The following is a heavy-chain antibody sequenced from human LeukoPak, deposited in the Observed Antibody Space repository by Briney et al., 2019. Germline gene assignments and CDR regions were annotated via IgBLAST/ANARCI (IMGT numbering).Heavy chain of an antibody. CDR2: VSSSSSYT. J-gene: IGHJ3*02. V-gene: IGHV3-11*05. CDR1: GFTFSDYY. D-gene: IGHD1-26*01. CDR3: ARDHGGATRPDAFDI. Sequence: NPGGSLRLSCAASGFTFSDYYMSWIRQAPGKGLEWVSYVSSSSSYTNYADSVKGRFTISRDNAKNSLYLQMNSLRAEDTAVYYCARDHGGATRPDAFDIWGQGTMVTVSS.